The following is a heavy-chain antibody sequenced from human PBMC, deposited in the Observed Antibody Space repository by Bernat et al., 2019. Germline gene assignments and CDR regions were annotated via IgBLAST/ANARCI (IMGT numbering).Heavy chain of an antibody. CDR3: ARPTIYDSSGYYLDY. CDR2: IYYSGRT. Sequence: QLQLQESGPGLVKPSETLSLTCTVSGCSITSSSYYWGWIRQPPGKGLEWIGSIYYSGRTYYNPSLKSRVTISVDTSKNQFSLKLSSVTAADTAVYYCARPTIYDSSGYYLDYWGQGTLVTVSS. J-gene: IGHJ4*02. CDR1: GCSITSSSYY. V-gene: IGHV4-39*01. D-gene: IGHD3-22*01.